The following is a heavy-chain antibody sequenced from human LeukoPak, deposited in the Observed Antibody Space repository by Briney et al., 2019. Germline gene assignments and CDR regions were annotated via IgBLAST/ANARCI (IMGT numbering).Heavy chain of an antibody. V-gene: IGHV1-69*13. Sequence: SVKVSCEVSGYTLTELSMHWVRQAPGQGLEWMGGIIPIFGTANYAQKFQGRVTITADESTSTAYMELSSLRSEDTAVYYCARGDYGRTLDYWGQGTLVTVSS. J-gene: IGHJ4*02. CDR2: IIPIFGTA. CDR3: ARGDYGRTLDY. CDR1: GYTLTELS. D-gene: IGHD4-17*01.